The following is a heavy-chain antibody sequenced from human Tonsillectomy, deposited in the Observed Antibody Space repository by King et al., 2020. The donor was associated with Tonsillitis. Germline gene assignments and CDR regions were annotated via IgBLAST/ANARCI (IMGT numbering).Heavy chain of an antibody. V-gene: IGHV4-38-2*02. Sequence: QLQESGPGLVKPSETLSLTCAVSGYPISSGYYWGWIRQPPGKGLEWIRSIYHSGSTYYNPSLKSRVTISVDTSKNQFSLKLTSVPAADTAVYYCAREVVAAAGTSKFDPWGQGTLGTVSS. J-gene: IGHJ5*02. CDR1: GYPISSGYY. D-gene: IGHD6-13*01. CDR2: IYHSGST. CDR3: AREVVAAAGTSKFDP.